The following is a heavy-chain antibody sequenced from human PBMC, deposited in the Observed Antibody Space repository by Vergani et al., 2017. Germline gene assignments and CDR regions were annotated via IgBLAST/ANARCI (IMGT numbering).Heavy chain of an antibody. CDR1: GFTFSSYW. V-gene: IGHV3-74*01. CDR2: INSDGSST. D-gene: IGHD3-10*01. CDR3: ARDLGYYGSGSDYYYYGMDV. Sequence: EVQLVESGGGLVKPGGSLRLSCAASGFTFSSYWMHWVRQAPGKGLVWVSRINSDGSSTSYADSVKGRFTISRDNAKNTLYLQMNSLRAEDTAVYYCARDLGYYGSGSDYYYYGMDVWGQGTTVTVSS. J-gene: IGHJ6*02.